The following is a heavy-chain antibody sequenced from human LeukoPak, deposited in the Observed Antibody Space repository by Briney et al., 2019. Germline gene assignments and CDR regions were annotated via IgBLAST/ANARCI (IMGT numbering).Heavy chain of an antibody. CDR3: AKDLAYCSSTSCYAAYYYYGMDV. D-gene: IGHD2-2*01. CDR2: ISYDGSNK. V-gene: IGHV3-30*18. J-gene: IGHJ6*02. CDR1: GFTFSSYS. Sequence: GGSLRLSCAASGFTFSSYSMNWVRQAPGKGLEWVAVISYDGSNKYYADSVKGRFTISRDNSKNTLYLQMNSLRAEDTAVYYCAKDLAYCSSTSCYAAYYYYGMDVWGQGTTVTVSS.